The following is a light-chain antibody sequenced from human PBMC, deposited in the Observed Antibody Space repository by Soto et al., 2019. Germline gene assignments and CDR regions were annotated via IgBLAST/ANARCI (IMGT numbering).Light chain of an antibody. CDR1: ESVSSY. Sequence: EILMTQSPATLSVSLGERVTLSCRASESVSSYLAWYQQKRGQAPRLLIYGGSTRATSIPARFSGSGSGTEFTLTISSLQSEDFAVYYCQQYNNWRYTFGQGTKLEIK. J-gene: IGKJ2*01. V-gene: IGKV3-15*01. CDR2: GGS. CDR3: QQYNNWRYT.